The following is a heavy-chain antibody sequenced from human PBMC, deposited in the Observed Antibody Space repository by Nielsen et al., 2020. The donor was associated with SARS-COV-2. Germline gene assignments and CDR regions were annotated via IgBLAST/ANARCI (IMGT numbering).Heavy chain of an antibody. CDR3: AREIEWNFFDY. Sequence: SETLSLTCTVSGASISRYYWSWIRQPPGKGLEWIGYVYYRGSTNYNPSFKSRVTMSVETSKNQFSLKLNSVSAADTAVYYCAREIEWNFFDYWGQGTLVTVSS. V-gene: IGHV4-59*13. CDR2: VYYRGST. D-gene: IGHD1-7*01. CDR1: GASISRYY. J-gene: IGHJ4*02.